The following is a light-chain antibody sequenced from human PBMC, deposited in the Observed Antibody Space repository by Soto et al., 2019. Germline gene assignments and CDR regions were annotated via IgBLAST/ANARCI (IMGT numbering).Light chain of an antibody. Sequence: QSVLTQPASVSGSPGQSITISCIGTSSDVGGYNYVSGYQQYPGKATKLMIDDVSNRTSGVSNRFSGSKSGKRASLTSSGLHAEDEADDYCSSYTGSSTQVFGTGTKLTV. CDR2: DVS. V-gene: IGLV2-14*01. CDR3: SSYTGSSTQV. J-gene: IGLJ1*01. CDR1: SSDVGGYNY.